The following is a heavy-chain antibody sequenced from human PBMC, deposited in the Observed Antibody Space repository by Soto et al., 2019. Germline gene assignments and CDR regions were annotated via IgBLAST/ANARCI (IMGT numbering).Heavy chain of an antibody. CDR3: ATVDVWAQPFFDY. V-gene: IGHV1-24*01. D-gene: IGHD2-2*01. CDR1: GDRLSEVY. Sequence: QVQLKQSGAEVKKPGASEKVSCKVSGDRLSEVYMQWVRQTPGKGPEWMGGLDPEEGETIHAQRFEGRVTMTEDTSTNTAYMELRDLRSDDTAVYYCATVDVWAQPFFDYWGQGTLVIVSS. CDR2: LDPEEGET. J-gene: IGHJ4*02.